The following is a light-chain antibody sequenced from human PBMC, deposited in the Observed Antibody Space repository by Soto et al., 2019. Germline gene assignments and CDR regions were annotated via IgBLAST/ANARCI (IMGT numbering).Light chain of an antibody. CDR3: SSYTTNHTRV. V-gene: IGLV2-14*01. J-gene: IGLJ3*02. Sequence: QSALTQPASVSGSPGQSITFPCTGTSNDIGGYNYVSWFQHHPDKAPKLIIYEVYDRPSGVSNRFSGSKSGNTASLTISGLQPEDEADYYCSSYTTNHTRVFGGGTKLTVL. CDR1: SNDIGGYNY. CDR2: EVY.